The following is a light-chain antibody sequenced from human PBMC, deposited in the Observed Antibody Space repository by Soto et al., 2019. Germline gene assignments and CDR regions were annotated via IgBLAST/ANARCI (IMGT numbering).Light chain of an antibody. CDR1: SSDVGGYNY. CDR3: TSYTRTTTLVV. J-gene: IGLJ3*02. V-gene: IGLV2-11*01. Sequence: QSALTQPRSASGSPGQSITISCTGTSSDVGGYNYVSWYQQHPAKAPKLIIFDVSKRPSGVPNRFSGSKSGNTASLTISGLRAEDEADYYCTSYTRTTTLVVFGGGTKLTVL. CDR2: DVS.